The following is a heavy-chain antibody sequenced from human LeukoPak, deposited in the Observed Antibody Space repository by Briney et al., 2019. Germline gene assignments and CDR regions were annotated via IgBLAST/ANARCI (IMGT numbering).Heavy chain of an antibody. Sequence: GESLKISCRGSGYNFTNYWIAWVRQVPGKGLEWMGIINPTDSDTTYSPSFQGQVTISVDKSIRTAYLQWTSLKASDSAMYYCARHLSSAWHTGLGYWGQGTLVTVSS. CDR2: INPTDSDT. J-gene: IGHJ4*02. CDR1: GYNFTNYW. CDR3: ARHLSSAWHTGLGY. D-gene: IGHD6-19*01. V-gene: IGHV5-51*01.